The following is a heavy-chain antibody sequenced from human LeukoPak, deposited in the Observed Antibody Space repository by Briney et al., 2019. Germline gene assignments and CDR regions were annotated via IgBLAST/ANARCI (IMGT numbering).Heavy chain of an antibody. J-gene: IGHJ4*02. D-gene: IGHD3-22*01. Sequence: PSETLSLTCTVSGSSIKTYSWSWIRQPAGKGLEWIGHIYTRGSANYNPSLKSRVTMSVDTSKKQLSLNLRSVTAADTAVYYCARLRDSTGYHFDYWGQGTLVTVSS. CDR1: GSSIKTYS. V-gene: IGHV4-4*07. CDR2: IYTRGSA. CDR3: ARLRDSTGYHFDY.